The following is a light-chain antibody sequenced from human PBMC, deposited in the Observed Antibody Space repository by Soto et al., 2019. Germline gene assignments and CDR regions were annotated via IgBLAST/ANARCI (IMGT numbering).Light chain of an antibody. CDR3: SSYTTISTYV. CDR2: DVR. Sequence: LTQPASVSGSPGQSITISCTGTSSDVGGYNYVSWYQQHPGKAPKLMIYDVRNRPSGVSNRFSGSKSVNTASLSISGLQAEDEADYYCSSYTTISTYVFGTGTKVTVL. J-gene: IGLJ1*01. V-gene: IGLV2-14*03. CDR1: SSDVGGYNY.